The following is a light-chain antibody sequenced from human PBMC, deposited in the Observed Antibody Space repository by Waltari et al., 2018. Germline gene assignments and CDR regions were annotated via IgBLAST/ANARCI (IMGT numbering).Light chain of an antibody. CDR2: QNN. Sequence: SYELTQPPSVSVSPGPTATITCSGDDLGQKYACWYQQKPGQSPTVVIYQNNRRPSGIPERFSGSKSGNTATLTISGTQSIDEADYYCQTWGSSVLVFGGGTKLTVL. J-gene: IGLJ2*01. V-gene: IGLV3-1*01. CDR3: QTWGSSVLV. CDR1: DLGQKY.